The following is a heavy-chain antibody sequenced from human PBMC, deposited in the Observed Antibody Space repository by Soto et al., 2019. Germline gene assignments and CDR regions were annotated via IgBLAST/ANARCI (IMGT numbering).Heavy chain of an antibody. D-gene: IGHD3-22*01. CDR1: GFTFSSYG. CDR3: AWDAGEVITRAYDY. CDR2: IWYGGSNK. J-gene: IGHJ4*02. Sequence: QVQLVESGGGVVQPGRSLRLSCAATGFTFSSYGMHWVRQPPGKGLAWVAVIWYGGSNKYYADSVKGRFTISRDNSKNTLYLQMHSLRAEDTAVYYCAWDAGEVITRAYDYGGQGTLVTVSS. V-gene: IGHV3-33*01.